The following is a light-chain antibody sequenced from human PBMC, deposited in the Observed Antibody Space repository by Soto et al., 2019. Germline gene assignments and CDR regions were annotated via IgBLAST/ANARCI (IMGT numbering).Light chain of an antibody. V-gene: IGKV3-20*01. CDR3: QQYGSSPRT. J-gene: IGKJ1*01. CDR2: GAS. CDR1: QTVTSSN. Sequence: EIVLTQSPGTLSLSPGEKATLSCRASQTVTSSNLAWYQQKPGQAPKVLISGASSRATGVPDRFSGSGSGTDFILTIRRLEPEDFAVYYCQQYGSSPRTFGQGTKVEIK.